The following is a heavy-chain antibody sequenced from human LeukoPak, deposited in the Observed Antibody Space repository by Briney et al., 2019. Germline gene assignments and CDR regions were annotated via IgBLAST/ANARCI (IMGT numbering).Heavy chain of an antibody. CDR2: INPDGTTT. D-gene: IGHD3-22*01. CDR1: GFTFSNYW. V-gene: IGHV3-74*01. J-gene: IGHJ4*02. Sequence: GGSLRLSCAASGFTFSNYWVHWVRQAPGMGLVWVSRINPDGTTTSYADSVKGRFTISRDNSKNTLYVQVNSLGTEDTAAYYCAKGSYYDSSGSFYFDYWGQGTLVTVSS. CDR3: AKGSYYDSSGSFYFDY.